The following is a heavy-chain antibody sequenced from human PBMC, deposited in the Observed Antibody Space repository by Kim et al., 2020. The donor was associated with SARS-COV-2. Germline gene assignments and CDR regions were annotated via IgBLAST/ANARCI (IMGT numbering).Heavy chain of an antibody. V-gene: IGHV3-21*01. CDR1: GFTFSSYS. J-gene: IGHJ6*02. Sequence: GGSLRLSCAASGFTFSSYSMNWVRQAPGKGLEWVSSISSSSSYIYYADSVKGRFTISRDSAKNSLYLQMNSLRAEDTAVYYCARYSSGYSYYYYYGMDVWGQGTTVTVSS. CDR3: ARYSSGYSYYYYYGMDV. D-gene: IGHD2-21*01. CDR2: ISSSSSYI.